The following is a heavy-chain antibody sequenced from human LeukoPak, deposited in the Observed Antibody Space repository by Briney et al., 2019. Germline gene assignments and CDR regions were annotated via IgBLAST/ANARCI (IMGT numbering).Heavy chain of an antibody. V-gene: IGHV1-18*01. Sequence: ASVKVSCKASGYTFTSYGISWVRQAPGQGLEWMGWISAYNGNTNYAQKLQGRVTMTTDTSTSTAYMELRSLRSDDTAVYYCARGPSPYYDILTGYLYFDYWGQGTLVTVSS. CDR1: GYTFTSYG. CDR2: ISAYNGNT. CDR3: ARGPSPYYDILTGYLYFDY. J-gene: IGHJ4*02. D-gene: IGHD3-9*01.